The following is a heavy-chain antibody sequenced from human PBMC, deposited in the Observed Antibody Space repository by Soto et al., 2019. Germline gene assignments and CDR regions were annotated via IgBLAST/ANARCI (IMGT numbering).Heavy chain of an antibody. D-gene: IGHD2-2*01. CDR1: GYTFTSYY. V-gene: IGHV1-46*03. CDR2: INPSGGST. J-gene: IGHJ6*03. CDR3: ARDSVVVPAAFYYYYMDV. Sequence: ASVKVSCKASGYTFTSYYMHWVRQAPGQGLEWMGIINPSGGSTSYAQKFQGRVTMTRDTSTSTVYMELSSLRSEDTALYYCARDSVVVPAAFYYYYMDVWGKGTTVTVSS.